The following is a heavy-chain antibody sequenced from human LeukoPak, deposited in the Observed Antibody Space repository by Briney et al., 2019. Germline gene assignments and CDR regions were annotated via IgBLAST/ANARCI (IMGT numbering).Heavy chain of an antibody. CDR1: GFTFPRYW. CDR3: ARDSYGVGATFDY. Sequence: PGGALRLSCAASGFTFPRYWMHWVGQVPGKGLVWISRINIVRTTTNYADSVKGRFTVSRDNAKNTMYLQVNSLRVEDTAVYYCARDSYGVGATFDYWGQGALVTVSS. J-gene: IGHJ4*02. CDR2: INIVRTTT. D-gene: IGHD1-26*01. V-gene: IGHV3-74*01.